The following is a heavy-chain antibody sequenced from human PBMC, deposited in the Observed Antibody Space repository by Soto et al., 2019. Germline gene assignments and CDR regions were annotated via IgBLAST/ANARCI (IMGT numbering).Heavy chain of an antibody. D-gene: IGHD3-10*01. CDR2: SSAYNGKT. CDR3: ARRHRYGDNPTDL. CDR1: GYTFSMYG. Sequence: QGQLVQSGNEVKKPGASVKVSCKASGYTFSMYGITWVRQAPGQGLEWMGWSSAYNGKTQYAQKLQGRVAMTTDTSTTTAYIELRSLRSNDTAMYYCARRHRYGDNPTDLWGQGTLVTVSS. J-gene: IGHJ4*02. V-gene: IGHV1-18*01.